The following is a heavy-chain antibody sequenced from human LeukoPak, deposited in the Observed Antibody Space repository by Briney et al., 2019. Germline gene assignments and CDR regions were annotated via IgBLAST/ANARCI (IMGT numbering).Heavy chain of an antibody. D-gene: IGHD3-3*01. CDR3: ARGNYDFWSGQTPYYYYYYYMDV. Sequence: SETLSLTCTVSGGSISSYYWSWIRQPPGKGLEWIGYIYTSGSTNYNPSLKSRVTISVDTSKNQFSLKLSSVTAADTAVYYCARGNYDFWSGQTPYYYYYYYMDVWGKGTTVTASS. J-gene: IGHJ6*03. CDR1: GGSISSYY. CDR2: IYTSGST. V-gene: IGHV4-4*09.